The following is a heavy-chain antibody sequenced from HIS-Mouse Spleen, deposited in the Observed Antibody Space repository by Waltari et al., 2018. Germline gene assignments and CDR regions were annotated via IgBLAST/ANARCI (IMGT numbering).Heavy chain of an antibody. CDR1: GGSISSSSYY. V-gene: IGHV4-39*07. Sequence: QLQLQESGPGLVKPSETLSLTCTVSGGSISSSSYYWGWIRQPPGKGLEWIGSIYYSGSKYYNPSRKSRVTIAVDTAKNQFSLKLSAVTAADTAVYYCAREIPYSSSWYDWYFDLWGRGTLVTVSS. D-gene: IGHD6-13*01. J-gene: IGHJ2*01. CDR2: IYYSGSK. CDR3: AREIPYSSSWYDWYFDL.